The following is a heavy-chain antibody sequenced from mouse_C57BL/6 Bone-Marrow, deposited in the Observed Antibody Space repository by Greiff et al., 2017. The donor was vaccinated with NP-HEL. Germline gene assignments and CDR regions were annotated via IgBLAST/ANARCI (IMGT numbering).Heavy chain of an antibody. CDR3: ARDRVYSNSPWAKPAWFAY. CDR1: GFTFSSYA. J-gene: IGHJ3*01. CDR2: ISDGGGYT. Sequence: EVMLVESGGGLVKPGGSLKLSCAASGFTFSSYAMSWVRQTPEKRLEWVATISDGGGYTYYPDNVKGRFTISRDNAKNNLYLQMSHLKSEDTAMYSCARDRVYSNSPWAKPAWFAYWGQGTLVTVSA. V-gene: IGHV5-4*01. D-gene: IGHD2-5*01.